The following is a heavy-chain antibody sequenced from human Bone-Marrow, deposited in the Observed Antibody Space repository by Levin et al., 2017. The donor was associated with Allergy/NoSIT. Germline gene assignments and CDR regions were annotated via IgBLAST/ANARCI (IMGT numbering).Heavy chain of an antibody. J-gene: IGHJ5*02. D-gene: IGHD3-3*01. CDR2: IYYSGST. Sequence: SQTLSLTCTVSGGSISSSSYYWGWIRQPPGKGLEWIGSIYYSGSTYYNPSLKSRVTISVDTSKNQFSLKLSSVTAADTAVYYCARDRSYYDFWSGYYTTWFDPWGQGTLVTVSS. V-gene: IGHV4-39*07. CDR1: GGSISSSSYY. CDR3: ARDRSYYDFWSGYYTTWFDP.